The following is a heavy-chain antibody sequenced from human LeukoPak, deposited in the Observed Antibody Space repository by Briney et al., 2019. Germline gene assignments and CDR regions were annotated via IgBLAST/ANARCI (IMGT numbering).Heavy chain of an antibody. J-gene: IGHJ4*02. CDR2: IRYDGSNK. V-gene: IGHV3-30*02. CDR3: ANSGGDHGEYYFDY. CDR1: GFTFSSYG. D-gene: IGHD3-10*01. Sequence: GGSLRLSCAASGFTFSSYGMHWVRQAPGKGLEWVAFIRYDGSNKYYADSVKGRFTISRDNSKNTLYLQMNSLRAEDTAVYYCANSGGDHGEYYFDYWGQGTLVTVSS.